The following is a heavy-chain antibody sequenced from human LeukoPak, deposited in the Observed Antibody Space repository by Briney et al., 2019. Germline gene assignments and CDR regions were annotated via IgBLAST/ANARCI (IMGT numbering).Heavy chain of an antibody. Sequence: GGSLRLSCAASGFTFSSYEMNWVRQAPGKGLEWVSYISSSGSTIYYADSVKGRFTISRDNAKNSLYLQMNSLRAEDTAVYYCARDDYGDYVGCFQHWGQGTLVTVSS. J-gene: IGHJ1*01. CDR2: ISSSGSTI. D-gene: IGHD4-17*01. CDR3: ARDDYGDYVGCFQH. V-gene: IGHV3-48*03. CDR1: GFTFSSYE.